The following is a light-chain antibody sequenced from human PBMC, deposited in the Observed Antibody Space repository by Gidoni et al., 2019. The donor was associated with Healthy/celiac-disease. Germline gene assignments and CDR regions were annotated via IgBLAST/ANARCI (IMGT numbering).Light chain of an antibody. V-gene: IGKV3-15*01. CDR1: QGVTSN. CDR2: GAS. CDR3: QQYNNWPLT. Sequence: PTLALSPGKIATLSCRTSQGVTSNLAWYQQKPGQAPRLLIYGASTRATGLPARFSGSGSGTEFTLTISNLQSEDFAVYYCQQYNNWPLTFGGXTKVEIK. J-gene: IGKJ4*01.